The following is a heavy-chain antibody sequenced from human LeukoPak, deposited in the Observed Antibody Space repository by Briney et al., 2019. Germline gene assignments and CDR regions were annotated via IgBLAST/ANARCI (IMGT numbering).Heavy chain of an antibody. Sequence: GGSLRLSCAASGFTFSNYAMTWVRQAPGKALEWVAVIDSSGGGIYYADSVKGRFTISRDNSKNTLYLQMNSLRAEDTAVFYCGKYSASGSRYFDYWGQGTLVTVSS. D-gene: IGHD1-26*01. CDR1: GFTFSNYA. V-gene: IGHV3-23*01. CDR3: GKYSASGSRYFDY. CDR2: IDSSGGGI. J-gene: IGHJ4*02.